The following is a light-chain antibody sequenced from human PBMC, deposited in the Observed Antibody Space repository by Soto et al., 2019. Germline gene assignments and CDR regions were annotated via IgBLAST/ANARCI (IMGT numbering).Light chain of an antibody. Sequence: QSALTQPASVSGSPGQSITISCTGTSSDVGGYNYVSWYQQHPGKAPKLMIYEASSRPSGVSNRFSGSKSGNTASLTISGLQAEDEADYYCSSYTSSSTLVFGTGTKVTVL. CDR2: EAS. CDR1: SSDVGGYNY. V-gene: IGLV2-14*01. J-gene: IGLJ1*01. CDR3: SSYTSSSTLV.